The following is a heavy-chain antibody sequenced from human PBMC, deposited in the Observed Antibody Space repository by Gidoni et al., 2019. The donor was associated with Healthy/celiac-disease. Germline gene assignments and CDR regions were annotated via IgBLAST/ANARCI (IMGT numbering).Heavy chain of an antibody. J-gene: IGHJ4*02. CDR3: ARDAVTGRDY. Sequence: QVQLQASGPGLVKPSETLSLTCTVSGGSVSSGSYYWSWIRQPPGKGLEWIGYIYYSGSTNDNPSLKSRVTISVDTSKNQFSLKLSSVTAADTAVYYCARDAVTGRDYWGQGTLVTVSS. CDR1: GGSVSSGSYY. CDR2: IYYSGST. D-gene: IGHD3-10*01. V-gene: IGHV4-61*01.